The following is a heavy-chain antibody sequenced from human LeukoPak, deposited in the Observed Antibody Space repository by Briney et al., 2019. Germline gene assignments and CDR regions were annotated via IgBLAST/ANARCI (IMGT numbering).Heavy chain of an antibody. V-gene: IGHV4-34*01. CDR2: INHSGST. D-gene: IGHD3-3*01. CDR3: ARGLRITIFGVVRRWFDP. J-gene: IGHJ5*02. Sequence: PSETLSLTCAVYGGSFSGYYWSWIRQPPGKGLEWIGEINHSGSTNYNPSLKSRVTISVDTSKNQFSLKLSSVTAADTAVYYCARGLRITIFGVVRRWFDPWGQGTLVTVSS. CDR1: GGSFSGYY.